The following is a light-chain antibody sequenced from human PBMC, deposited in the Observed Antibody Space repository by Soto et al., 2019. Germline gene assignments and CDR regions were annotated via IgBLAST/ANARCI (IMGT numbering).Light chain of an antibody. CDR2: DAS. J-gene: IGKJ4*01. CDR3: QQYGSTPLP. Sequence: EIVLTQSPDTLSLSPGERATLSCRASQSVRSNSLAWYQQKPGQAPRFLIYDASSRATGIPDRFSGSGSGTDFTLTISRLEPEDFAVYYCQQYGSTPLPSGGGTKLDIK. V-gene: IGKV3-20*01. CDR1: QSVRSNS.